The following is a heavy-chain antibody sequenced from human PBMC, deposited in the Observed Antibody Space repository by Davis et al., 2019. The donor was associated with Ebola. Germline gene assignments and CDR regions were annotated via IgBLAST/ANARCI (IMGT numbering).Heavy chain of an antibody. J-gene: IGHJ6*04. V-gene: IGHV4-34*01. D-gene: IGHD3-10*01. CDR2: INHSGST. Sequence: MPSETLSLTCAVYGGSFSGYYWSWIRQPPGKGLEWIGEINHSGSTNYNPSLKSRVTISVDTSKNQFSLKLSSVTAADTAVYYCARVGSITMVRGVLYYYYGMDVWGKGTTVTVSS. CDR1: GGSFSGYY. CDR3: ARVGSITMVRGVLYYYYGMDV.